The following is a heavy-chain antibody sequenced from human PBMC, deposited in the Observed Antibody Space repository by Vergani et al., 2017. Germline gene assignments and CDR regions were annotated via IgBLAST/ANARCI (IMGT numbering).Heavy chain of an antibody. CDR2: IFYRGTT. V-gene: IGHV4-31*11. J-gene: IGHJ6*03. CDR1: GGSISSGDHC. CDR3: ERVDTQVPATSHFYYMDV. D-gene: IGHD6-25*01. Sequence: QVQLQESGPGVVKPSQTLSLTCAVSGGSISSGDHCWTWIRQRPGKGLECIGYIFYRGTTYDNPSLRSRLTISVDTSQNQFSLQLRSVTAADTAVYYFERVDTQVPATSHFYYMDVWGKGTTVGVSS.